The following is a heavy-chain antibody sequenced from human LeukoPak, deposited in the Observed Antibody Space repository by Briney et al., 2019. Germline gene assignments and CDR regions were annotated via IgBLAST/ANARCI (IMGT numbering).Heavy chain of an antibody. Sequence: GGSLRLSCAASGSTFSDYYMSWIRQAPGKGLEWVSYISSSGSTIYCADSVKGRFTISRDKAKNSLYLQMNSLRAEDTAVYYCARDRDTTVPFDYWGQGTLVTVSS. CDR3: ARDRDTTVPFDY. D-gene: IGHD4-17*01. V-gene: IGHV3-11*01. CDR2: ISSSGSTI. J-gene: IGHJ4*02. CDR1: GSTFSDYY.